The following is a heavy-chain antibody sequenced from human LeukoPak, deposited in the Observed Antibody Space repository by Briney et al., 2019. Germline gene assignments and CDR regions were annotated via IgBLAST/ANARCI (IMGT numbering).Heavy chain of an antibody. Sequence: PGGSLRLSCAASGFIFSSYWMSWVRQTPGKGLEWVANIKQDGSEKYYVDSVKGRFTISRDNSKNTLYLQMNSLRAEDTAVYYCARGNTAMVTWGQGTLVTVSS. V-gene: IGHV3-7*02. D-gene: IGHD5-18*01. CDR1: GFIFSSYW. J-gene: IGHJ4*02. CDR3: ARGNTAMVT. CDR2: IKQDGSEK.